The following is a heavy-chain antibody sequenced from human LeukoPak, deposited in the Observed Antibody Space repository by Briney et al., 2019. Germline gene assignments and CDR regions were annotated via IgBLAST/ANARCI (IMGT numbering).Heavy chain of an antibody. Sequence: SQTLSLTCTVSGGSISSGGYYWSWIRQPPGKGLEWIGYIYHSGSTYYNPSLKSRVTISVDRSKNQFSLKLSSVTAADTAVYYCARVYDSSGYYYLSYYFDYWGQGTLVTVSS. CDR2: IYHSGST. V-gene: IGHV4-30-2*01. D-gene: IGHD3-22*01. CDR3: ARVYDSSGYYYLSYYFDY. CDR1: GGSISSGGYY. J-gene: IGHJ4*02.